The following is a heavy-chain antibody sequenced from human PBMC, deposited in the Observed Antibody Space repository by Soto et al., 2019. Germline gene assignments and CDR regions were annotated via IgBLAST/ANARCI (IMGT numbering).Heavy chain of an antibody. CDR2: IYWDDDK. D-gene: IGHD3-10*01. CDR1: GFSLSTSGVG. J-gene: IGHJ4*02. Sequence: QITLKESGPTLVKPTQTLTLTCTFSGFSLSTSGVGVGWIRQPPGKALEWLALIYWDDDKRYSPSLKSRLTITKDTSKNQVVLTMTNMDPVDTATYYCAHRRSYGSGSYFDYWGQGTRVTVSS. CDR3: AHRRSYGSGSYFDY. V-gene: IGHV2-5*02.